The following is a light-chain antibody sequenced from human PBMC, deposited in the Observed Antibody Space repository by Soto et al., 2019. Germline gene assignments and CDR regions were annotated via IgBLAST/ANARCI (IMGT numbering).Light chain of an antibody. V-gene: IGLV2-8*01. CDR2: EVS. CDR3: GTWDSSLSAGDV. CDR1: SSDVGGYNY. Sequence: QSVLTQPPSASGSPGQSVTISCTGTSSDVGGYNYVSWYQQHPGKAPKLLIYEVSKRPSGIPDRFSGSKSGTSATLGVTGLQTRDEADYYCGTWDSSLSAGDVFGTGTKVTVL. J-gene: IGLJ1*01.